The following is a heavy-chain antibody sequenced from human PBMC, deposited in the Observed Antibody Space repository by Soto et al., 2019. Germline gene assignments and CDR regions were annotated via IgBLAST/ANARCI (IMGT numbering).Heavy chain of an antibody. CDR2: IIPIFGTA. J-gene: IGHJ5*02. CDR3: ARAEGITIFGVAPNWFGP. Sequence: SVKVSCKASGGTFSSYAISWLRQAPGQGLEWMGGIIPIFGTANYAQKFQGRVTITADKSTSTAYMELSSLRSEDTAVYYCARAEGITIFGVAPNWFGPWGQGTLVTVSS. V-gene: IGHV1-69*06. CDR1: GGTFSSYA. D-gene: IGHD3-3*01.